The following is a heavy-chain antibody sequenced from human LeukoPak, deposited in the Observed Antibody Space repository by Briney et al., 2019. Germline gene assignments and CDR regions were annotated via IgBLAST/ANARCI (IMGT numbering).Heavy chain of an antibody. V-gene: IGHV4-39*01. CDR1: SGSISISNYY. CDR2: IYYSGST. J-gene: IGHJ4*02. D-gene: IGHD3-3*01. CDR3: ARRPAIFGVVIQYYFDY. Sequence: KPSETLSLTCTVSSGSISISNYYWGWIRQPPGKGLEWIGSIYYSGSTYYNLSLKSRVTISVDRSKNQFSLKLSSVTAADTAVYYCARRPAIFGVVIQYYFDYWGQGTLVTVSS.